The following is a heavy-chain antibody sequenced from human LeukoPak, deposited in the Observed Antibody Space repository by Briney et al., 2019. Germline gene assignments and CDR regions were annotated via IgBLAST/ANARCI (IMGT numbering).Heavy chain of an antibody. D-gene: IGHD3-10*01. J-gene: IGHJ5*02. CDR3: ARERVWFGRRSNFDP. V-gene: IGHV4-4*07. CDR2: IYTSGST. Sequence: PSETLSLTCTVSGGSISSSYWSWIRQPAGKGLEWIGRIYTSGSTNYNPSLKSRVTMSVDTSKNQFSLKLSSVTAADTAVYYCARERVWFGRRSNFDPWGQGTLVTVSS. CDR1: GGSISSSY.